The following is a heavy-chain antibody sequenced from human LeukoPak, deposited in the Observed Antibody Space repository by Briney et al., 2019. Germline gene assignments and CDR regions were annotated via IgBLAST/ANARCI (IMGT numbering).Heavy chain of an antibody. CDR2: ISSSGSNSGSTI. Sequence: KPGGSLRLSCAASGFTFSDYYMSWLRQAQGQGLEGVSYISSSGSNSGSTIYYADSVKGRFTISRDNAKNSLYLQMNSLRAEDTAVYYCARARVVGVPRVFYYWGQGTLVTVSS. CDR3: ARARVVGVPRVFYY. V-gene: IGHV3-11*04. D-gene: IGHD1-26*01. CDR1: GFTFSDYY. J-gene: IGHJ4*02.